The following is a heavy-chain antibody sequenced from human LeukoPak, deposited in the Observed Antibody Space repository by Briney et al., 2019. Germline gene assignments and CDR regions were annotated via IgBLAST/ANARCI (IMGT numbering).Heavy chain of an antibody. CDR1: GFPFGNFW. D-gene: IGHD6-25*01. CDR2: MDTDGRTT. J-gene: IGHJ5*02. V-gene: IGHV3-74*01. Sequence: PGGSLRLSCVVSGFPFGNFWMHWVRQVPGKGLVWVARMDTDGRTTDYADSVEGRFTISRDNARNTLYLQMRSLRADDTALYYCATDVTGSEDRWGQGTLVTVSS. CDR3: ATDVTGSEDR.